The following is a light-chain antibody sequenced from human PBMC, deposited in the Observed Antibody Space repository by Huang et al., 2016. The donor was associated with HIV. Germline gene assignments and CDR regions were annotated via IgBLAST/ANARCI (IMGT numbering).Light chain of an antibody. J-gene: IGKJ1*01. CDR2: DAS. CDR3: HQHSSWPGT. CDR1: QSVGSY. V-gene: IGKV3-11*01. Sequence: DIVLTQSPATLSLSSGERATLSCRAGQSVGSYLAWYQQTPGQAPRLLVADASHRAPGIPARFSGSGSGTDFTLTISSLEPEDFAVYYCHQHSSWPGTFGQGTRVEIK.